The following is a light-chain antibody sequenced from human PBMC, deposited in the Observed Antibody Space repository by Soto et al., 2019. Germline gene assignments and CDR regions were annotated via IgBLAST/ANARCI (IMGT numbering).Light chain of an antibody. J-gene: IGKJ5*01. CDR2: DAS. CDR1: QGITTG. V-gene: IGKV1-13*02. CDR3: QQFNRP. Sequence: IQLTQSPSSLSASIRDTVSITCRASQGITTGLAWYQQKPGAPPRLLIYDASILQRGVPSRFSCSGSVTHFVRTIRTLQSEDYATYYCQQFNRPFGQGTRLDIK.